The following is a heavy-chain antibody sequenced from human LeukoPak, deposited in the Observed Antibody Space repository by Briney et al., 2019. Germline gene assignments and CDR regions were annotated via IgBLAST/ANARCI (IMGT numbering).Heavy chain of an antibody. CDR2: INAGNGNT. CDR3: ARGDSSGWCDYYGMDV. D-gene: IGHD6-19*01. Sequence: ASVKVSCKASGYTFTSYAMHWVRQAPGQRLEWMGWINAGNGNTKYSQKFQGRVTITRDTSASTAYMELSSLRSEDTAVYYCARGDSSGWCDYYGMDVWGQGTTVTVSS. J-gene: IGHJ6*02. V-gene: IGHV1-3*01. CDR1: GYTFTSYA.